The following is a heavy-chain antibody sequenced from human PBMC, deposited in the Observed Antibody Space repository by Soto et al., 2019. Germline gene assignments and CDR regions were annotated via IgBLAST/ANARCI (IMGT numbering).Heavy chain of an antibody. V-gene: IGHV1-46*01. CDR2: INPSGGST. CDR1: GYTFTSYY. D-gene: IGHD3-22*01. CDR3: AADRDTMIVVCGFDP. Sequence: QVQLVQSGAEVKKPGASVKVSCKASGYTFTSYYMHWVRQAPGQGLEWMGIINPSGGSTSYAQKFQGRVTMTRDTSTSTVYMELSSLRSEDTAVYYCAADRDTMIVVCGFDPWGQGTLVTVSS. J-gene: IGHJ5*02.